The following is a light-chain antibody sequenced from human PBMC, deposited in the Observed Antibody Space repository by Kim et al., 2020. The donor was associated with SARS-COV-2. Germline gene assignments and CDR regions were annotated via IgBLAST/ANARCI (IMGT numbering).Light chain of an antibody. V-gene: IGLV2-14*03. CDR3: SSHAGGGTVV. CDR2: DGS. CDR1: SSDVGGYNY. Sequence: QSALTQPASVSGSPGQSITISCTGTSSDVGGYNYVSWYQQHPGKAPKLMIYDGSNRPSGVSHRFSGSKSANTASLTISGLQAEDEAEYYCSSHAGGGTVVFGGGTQLTVL. J-gene: IGLJ2*01.